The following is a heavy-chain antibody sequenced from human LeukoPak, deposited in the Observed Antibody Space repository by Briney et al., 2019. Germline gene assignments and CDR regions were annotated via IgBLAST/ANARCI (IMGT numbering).Heavy chain of an antibody. J-gene: IGHJ4*02. CDR3: AKETLQYYDFWSGSSPFDY. V-gene: IGHV3-30*02. CDR2: IRYDGSNK. CDR1: GFTFSSYG. Sequence: GGSLRLSCAASGFTFSSYGMHWVRQAPGKGLEWVAFIRYDGSNKYYADSVKGRFTISRDNSKNTLYLQMTSLRAEDTAVYYCAKETLQYYDFWSGSSPFDYWGQGTLVTVSS. D-gene: IGHD3-3*01.